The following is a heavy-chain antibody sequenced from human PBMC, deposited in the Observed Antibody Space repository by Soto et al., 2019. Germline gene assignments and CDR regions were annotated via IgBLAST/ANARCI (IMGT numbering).Heavy chain of an antibody. CDR1: GGTFSSYA. CDR2: IIPIFGTA. Sequence: QVQLVQSGAEVQKPGSSVKVSCKASGGTFSSYAISWVRQAPGQGLEWMGGIIPIFGTANYAQKFQGRVTITADESTSTAYMELSSRRSEDTAVYYCARDRGGVPAARLRYYYYGMDVWGQGTTVTVSS. D-gene: IGHD2-2*01. J-gene: IGHJ6*02. CDR3: ARDRGGVPAARLRYYYYGMDV. V-gene: IGHV1-69*01.